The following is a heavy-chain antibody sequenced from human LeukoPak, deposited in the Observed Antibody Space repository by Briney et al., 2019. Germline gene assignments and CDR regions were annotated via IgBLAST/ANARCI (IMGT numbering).Heavy chain of an antibody. CDR3: AKEGGTGTRFDY. CDR1: GFTFSSSA. D-gene: IGHD1-7*01. Sequence: GGSLRLSCAASGFTFSSSAMSWVRQAPGKGLYWVSAISGSGTGTYYADSVKGGFTISRDNSKNTLYLQMNSLRAEDTAVYYCAKEGGTGTRFDYWGQGTLVTVSS. V-gene: IGHV3-23*01. J-gene: IGHJ4*02. CDR2: ISGSGTGT.